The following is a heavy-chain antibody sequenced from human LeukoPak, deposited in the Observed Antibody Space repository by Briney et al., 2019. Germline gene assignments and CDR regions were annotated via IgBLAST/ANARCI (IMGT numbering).Heavy chain of an antibody. Sequence: GSLRLSCAASGFTFSSYAMSWVRQAPGKGLEWVSAISGSGDSTYYGDSVKGRFTISRDNSKNTLYLQMNSLRAEDTAVYYCARERVVVVPAAAYYYGMDVWGQGTTVTVSS. V-gene: IGHV3-23*01. CDR2: ISGSGDST. CDR1: GFTFSSYA. CDR3: ARERVVVVPAAAYYYGMDV. D-gene: IGHD2-2*01. J-gene: IGHJ6*02.